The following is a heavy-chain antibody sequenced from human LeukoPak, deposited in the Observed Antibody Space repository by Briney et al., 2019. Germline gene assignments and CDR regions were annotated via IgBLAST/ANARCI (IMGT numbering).Heavy chain of an antibody. CDR1: GFSFDDFA. V-gene: IGHV3-23*01. D-gene: IGHD3-10*01. J-gene: IGHJ3*02. CDR3: ARALTTQEWGYYYGSGKYPGGAFDI. Sequence: GRSLRLSCAASGFSFDDFAMSWVRQAPGKGLEWVSAISGSGGSTYYADSVKGRFTISRDNSKNTLYLQMNSLRAEDTAVYYCARALTTQEWGYYYGSGKYPGGAFDIWGQGTMVTVSS. CDR2: ISGSGGST.